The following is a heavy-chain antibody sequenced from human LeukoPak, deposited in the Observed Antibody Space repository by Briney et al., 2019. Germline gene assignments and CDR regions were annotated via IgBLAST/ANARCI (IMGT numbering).Heavy chain of an antibody. D-gene: IGHD3-22*01. Sequence: SETLSLTCTVSGGSISSYYWSWIRQPPGKGLEWIGYIYYSGSTNYNPSLKSRVTISVDTSKNQFSLKLSSVTAADTAVYYCAREIRAYYYDSSGYDPPNWFDPWGQGTLVTVSS. CDR1: GGSISSYY. CDR3: AREIRAYYYDSSGYDPPNWFDP. J-gene: IGHJ5*02. V-gene: IGHV4-59*01. CDR2: IYYSGST.